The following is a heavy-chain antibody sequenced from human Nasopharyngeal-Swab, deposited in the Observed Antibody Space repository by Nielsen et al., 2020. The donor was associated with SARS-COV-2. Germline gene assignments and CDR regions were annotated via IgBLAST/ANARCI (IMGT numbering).Heavy chain of an antibody. CDR2: INPNSGNT. J-gene: IGHJ4*02. CDR1: GYTFTSYD. Sequence: ASVKVSCKASGYTFTSYDINWVRQATGQGLEWMGWINPNSGNTGYAQKFQGRVTMTRNTSKSTAYMELSSLRSEDTAVYYCARAGKIQLWFNSLYYFDYWGQGTLVTVSS. V-gene: IGHV1-8*01. D-gene: IGHD5-18*01. CDR3: ARAGKIQLWFNSLYYFDY.